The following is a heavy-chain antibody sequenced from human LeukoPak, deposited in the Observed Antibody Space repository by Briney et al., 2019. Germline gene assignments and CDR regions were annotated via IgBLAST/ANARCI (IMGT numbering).Heavy chain of an antibody. Sequence: GASVKVSFKASGYTFTGYYMHWVRQAPGQGLEWMGWINPNSGGTNYAQKFQGRVTMTRDTYISTAYMELSRLRSDDTVVYYCARSTYYYGSGSPYYFDYWGQGTLVTVSS. V-gene: IGHV1-2*02. J-gene: IGHJ4*02. CDR3: ARSTYYYGSGSPYYFDY. D-gene: IGHD3-10*01. CDR1: GYTFTGYY. CDR2: INPNSGGT.